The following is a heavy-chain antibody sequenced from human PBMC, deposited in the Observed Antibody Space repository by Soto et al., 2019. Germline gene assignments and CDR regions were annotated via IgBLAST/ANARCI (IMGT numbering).Heavy chain of an antibody. CDR2: ISSSSSYI. V-gene: IGHV3-21*01. J-gene: IGHJ6*02. Sequence: GGSLRLSCAASGFTFSSYSMNWVRQAPGKGLEWVSSISSSSSYIYYADSVKGRFTIPRDNAKNSLYLQMNSLRAEDTAVYYCARDLRVGELLGYYYYGMDVWGQGTTVTVSS. CDR3: ARDLRVGELLGYYYYGMDV. D-gene: IGHD1-26*01. CDR1: GFTFSSYS.